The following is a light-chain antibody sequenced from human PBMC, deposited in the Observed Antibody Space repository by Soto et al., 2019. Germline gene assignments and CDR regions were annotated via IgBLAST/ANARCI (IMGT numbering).Light chain of an antibody. CDR2: AAS. V-gene: IGKV1-12*01. CDR1: KVISTN. J-gene: IGKJ5*01. CDR3: QQANRVPLS. Sequence: DIQMTQPPSSWFAFVGDRVTITCRASKVISTNLAWYQQKPGKAPKLLIYAASSLQSGVPPRFSGSGSGTDFTLTISSLQPEDFAIYYCQQANRVPLSFGQGTRLEIK.